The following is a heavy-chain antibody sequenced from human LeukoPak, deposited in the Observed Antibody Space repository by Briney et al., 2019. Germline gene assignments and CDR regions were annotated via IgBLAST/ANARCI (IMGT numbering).Heavy chain of an antibody. CDR1: GYTFTGSY. J-gene: IGHJ4*02. CDR3: ARDSGLGPTWHPFDH. CDR2: INPKSGGT. Sequence: ASVKVSCKASGYTFTGSYMHWVRQAPGQGLEWMGWINPKSGGTNYAQKFRGRVTMTRDTSISTAYMELSGLRSDDTAVYYCARDSGLGPTWHPFDHWGQGTPVTVSS. V-gene: IGHV1-2*02. D-gene: IGHD1-26*01.